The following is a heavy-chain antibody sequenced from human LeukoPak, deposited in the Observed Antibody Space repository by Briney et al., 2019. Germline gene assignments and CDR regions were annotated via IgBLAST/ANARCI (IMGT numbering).Heavy chain of an antibody. Sequence: SETLSLTCTVSGGSISSYYCTWIRQPPGKGLEWIGYIHYSGSTNYNPSLKSRVTISVDTSKNQFSLNLSSVTAADTAVYYCARENGYKYDYWGQGTLVTVSS. V-gene: IGHV4-59*01. J-gene: IGHJ4*02. CDR1: GGSISSYY. CDR3: ARENGYKYDY. CDR2: IHYSGST. D-gene: IGHD5-24*01.